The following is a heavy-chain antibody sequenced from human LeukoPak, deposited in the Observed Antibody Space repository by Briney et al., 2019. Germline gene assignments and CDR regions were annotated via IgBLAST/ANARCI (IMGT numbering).Heavy chain of an antibody. CDR1: GFTVSSNY. J-gene: IGHJ5*01. CDR3: ARDLGSGYSSGWFDY. Sequence: PGGSLRLSCAASGFTVSSNYMSWVRQAPGKGLEWVSVIYSGGSTYYADSVKGRFTISRDNSKNTLYLQMNSLRAEDTAVYYCARDLGSGYSSGWFDYWGQGTLVTVSS. D-gene: IGHD6-19*01. V-gene: IGHV3-53*01. CDR2: IYSGGST.